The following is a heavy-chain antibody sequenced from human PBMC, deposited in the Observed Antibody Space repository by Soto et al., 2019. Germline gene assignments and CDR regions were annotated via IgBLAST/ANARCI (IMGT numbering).Heavy chain of an antibody. CDR2: IYYGGST. Sequence: QVQLQESGPGLVKPSETLSLTCTVSGDSISTYYWTWIRQSPGKGLEWIAFIYYGGSTNYNPSLKSRVTISVDTSKNQFSLKLNSVIAADTAVYYCARPGRDWGSLDYWGQGTLVTVSS. V-gene: IGHV4-59*08. J-gene: IGHJ4*02. CDR3: ARPGRDWGSLDY. D-gene: IGHD7-27*01. CDR1: GDSISTYY.